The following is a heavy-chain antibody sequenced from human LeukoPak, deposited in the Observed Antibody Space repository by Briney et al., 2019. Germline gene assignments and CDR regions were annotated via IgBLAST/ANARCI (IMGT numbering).Heavy chain of an antibody. Sequence: GGSLRLSCAASGFTFSSDWMHWVRQAPGKGLVWVSRISSDGSSTSYADSVKGRFTISRDNTKNTLYLQMNSLRDEDTAVYYCARGKDFWTGYPIYWYFDLWGRGTLVTVSS. CDR3: ARGKDFWTGYPIYWYFDL. J-gene: IGHJ2*01. D-gene: IGHD3/OR15-3a*01. CDR1: GFTFSSDW. V-gene: IGHV3-74*01. CDR2: ISSDGSST.